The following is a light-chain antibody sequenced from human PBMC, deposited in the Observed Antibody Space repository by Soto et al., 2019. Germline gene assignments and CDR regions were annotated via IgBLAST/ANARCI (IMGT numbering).Light chain of an antibody. CDR1: QSLLHSNGYNY. Sequence: DIVMTQSPLSLPVSPGEPASISCRSSQSLLHSNGYNYLDWYLQKPGQSPQLLIYLGSNRASGVPDRFGGSGSGTGFTLKISRVEAEDVGVYYCMQALQTPITFGQGTRLET. V-gene: IGKV2-28*01. J-gene: IGKJ5*01. CDR2: LGS. CDR3: MQALQTPIT.